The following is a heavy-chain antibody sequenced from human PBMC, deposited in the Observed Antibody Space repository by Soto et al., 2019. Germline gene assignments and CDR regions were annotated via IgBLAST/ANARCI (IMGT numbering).Heavy chain of an antibody. V-gene: IGHV3-30*18. CDR1: GFTFSSYG. J-gene: IGHJ4*02. Sequence: GGSLRLSCAASGFTFSSYGMHWVRQAPGKGLEWVAVISYDGSNKYYADSVKGRFTISRDNSKNTLYLQMNSLRAEDTAVYYCAKRSAEWELRGPFDYWGQGTLVTVSS. D-gene: IGHD1-26*01. CDR3: AKRSAEWELRGPFDY. CDR2: ISYDGSNK.